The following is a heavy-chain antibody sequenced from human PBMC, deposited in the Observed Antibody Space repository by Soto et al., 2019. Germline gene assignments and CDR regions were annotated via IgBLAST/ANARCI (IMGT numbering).Heavy chain of an antibody. CDR1: GFAFNIYA. D-gene: IGHD3-10*01. V-gene: IGHV3-23*01. Sequence: EVQLLESGGGLVQPGGSLRVSCAASGFAFNIYAMSWVRQAPGKGLEWVSVISGSADSTNYADSVKGRFTISRDNSKNTVYLQMNSLRVEDTAVYYCAKDRNHYGSGSYFDYWGRGTLVTVSS. CDR3: AKDRNHYGSGSYFDY. CDR2: ISGSADST. J-gene: IGHJ4*02.